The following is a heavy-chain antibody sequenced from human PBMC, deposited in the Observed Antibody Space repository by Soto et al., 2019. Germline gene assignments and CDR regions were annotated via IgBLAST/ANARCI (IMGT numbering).Heavy chain of an antibody. V-gene: IGHV3-74*01. CDR2: INGDGSAT. J-gene: IGHJ3*01. D-gene: IGHD3-22*01. Sequence: EVQLVESGGELVQPGGSLRLSCAASGFSFSTSWMHWVRQAPGKGLVWVSRINGDGSATNYADSVKGRFTISRDNARNTLYLQMTSLRAEDTAVYYCARLNYDTDVWGQGTMVTVSS. CDR3: ARLNYDTDV. CDR1: GFSFSTSW.